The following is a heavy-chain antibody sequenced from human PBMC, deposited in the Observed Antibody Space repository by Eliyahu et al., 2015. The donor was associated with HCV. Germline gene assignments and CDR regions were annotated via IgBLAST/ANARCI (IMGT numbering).Heavy chain of an antibody. CDR1: GFSLSTTAMG. CDR3: AHAEMVRGVPVPFEF. D-gene: IGHD3-10*01. Sequence: QITLKESGPSLVKPTQTLTLTCTFSGFSLSTTAMGVGWIRQPPGKALEWLALIFWNDDERYNPSLKSRLTITKDTSKNQVVLTMTNMDPADTATYYCAHAEMVRGVPVPFEFWGQGTLVTVSS. V-gene: IGHV2-5*01. J-gene: IGHJ4*02. CDR2: IFWNDDE.